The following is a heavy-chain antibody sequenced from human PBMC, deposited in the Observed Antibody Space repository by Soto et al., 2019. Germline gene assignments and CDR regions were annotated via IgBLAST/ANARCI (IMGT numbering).Heavy chain of an antibody. CDR1: GFTFSSYS. Sequence: LRLSCAASGFTFSSYSMNWVRQAPGKGLEWVSSISSSSSYIYYADSVKGRFTISRDNAKNSLYLQMNSLRAEDTAVYYCAISGYSSSWVAYWGQGTLVTVSS. V-gene: IGHV3-21*01. CDR3: AISGYSSSWVAY. CDR2: ISSSSSYI. D-gene: IGHD6-13*01. J-gene: IGHJ4*02.